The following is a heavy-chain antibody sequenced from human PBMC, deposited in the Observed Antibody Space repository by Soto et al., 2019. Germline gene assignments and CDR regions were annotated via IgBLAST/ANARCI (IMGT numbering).Heavy chain of an antibody. Sequence: SETLSLTCSVSGGSISYNYWSWIRQPPGKGLEWIGYIYDSGSTNYNPSLESRVTISVDTSKNQFSLKLSSVTAADTAVYYCASNSYGYTCYDYWGQGTLVTVSS. J-gene: IGHJ4*02. V-gene: IGHV4-59*08. D-gene: IGHD5-18*01. CDR3: ASNSYGYTCYDY. CDR1: GGSISYNY. CDR2: IYDSGST.